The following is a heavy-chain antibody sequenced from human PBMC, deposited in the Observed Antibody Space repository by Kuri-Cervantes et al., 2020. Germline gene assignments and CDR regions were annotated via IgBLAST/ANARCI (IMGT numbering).Heavy chain of an antibody. CDR3: ARDLVDIVATIEAFDI. Sequence: GESLKISCAASGFMFSSYWMSWVRQTPGKGLEWVANIKQDGSEKYYVDSVKGRFTISRDNAKNSLYLQMNSLRAEDTAVYYCARDLVDIVATIEAFDIWGQGTMVTVSS. CDR2: IKQDGSEK. CDR1: GFMFSSYW. D-gene: IGHD5-12*01. J-gene: IGHJ3*02. V-gene: IGHV3-7*01.